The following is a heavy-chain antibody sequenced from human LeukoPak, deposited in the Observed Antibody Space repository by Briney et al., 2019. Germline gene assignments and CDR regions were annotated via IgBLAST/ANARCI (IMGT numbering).Heavy chain of an antibody. CDR2: ISWDGGST. CDR1: GFTFDDYA. J-gene: IGHJ6*03. Sequence: GGSLRLSRAASGFTFDDYAMHWVRQAPGKGLEWVSLISWDGGSTYYADSVKGRFTISRDNSKNSLYLQMNSLRAEDTALYYCAKAGYMWFGEFPINYYYYYMDVWGKGTTVTVSS. V-gene: IGHV3-43D*03. D-gene: IGHD3-10*01. CDR3: AKAGYMWFGEFPINYYYYYMDV.